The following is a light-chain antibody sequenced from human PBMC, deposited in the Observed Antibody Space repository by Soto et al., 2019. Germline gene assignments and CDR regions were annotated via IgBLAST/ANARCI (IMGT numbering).Light chain of an antibody. Sequence: EIVLTQSPGTLSLSPGERATLSCRASQSVSSSYLAWYQQKPGQAPRLLIYGASSRATGITDRFSGSGSGTDFTLTISRLEPEDFAVYYCQQYDSSPQLTFGGGTKVEIK. CDR2: GAS. CDR1: QSVSSSY. CDR3: QQYDSSPQLT. J-gene: IGKJ4*01. V-gene: IGKV3-20*01.